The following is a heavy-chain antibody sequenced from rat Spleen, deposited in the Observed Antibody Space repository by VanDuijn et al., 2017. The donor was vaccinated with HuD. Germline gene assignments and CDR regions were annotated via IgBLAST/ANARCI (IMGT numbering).Heavy chain of an antibody. V-gene: IGHV5-25*01. J-gene: IGHJ2*01. CDR2: IGSSGGSI. Sequence: EVQLVESGGGLVQPGRSMKLSCAASGLSFSNYDMAWVRQAPTKGLEWVATIGSSGGSIFYRDSVKGRFTISRDNAKSTLYLQMNSLRSEDTAIYYCTRDSDIPTYFFDYWGQGVMVTVSS. CDR3: TRDSDIPTYFFDY. D-gene: IGHD2-1*01. CDR1: GLSFSNYD.